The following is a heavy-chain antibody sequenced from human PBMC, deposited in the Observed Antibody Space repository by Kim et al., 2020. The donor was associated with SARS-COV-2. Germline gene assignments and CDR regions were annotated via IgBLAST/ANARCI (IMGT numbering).Heavy chain of an antibody. V-gene: IGHV3-30*18. CDR1: GFTFNTYG. J-gene: IGHJ4*02. CDR2: ISYDGSNK. Sequence: GGSLRLSCAASGFTFNTYGMHWVRQAPGKGLEWVAVISYDGSNKYYADSVKRRFTISRDNSKNTLYLQMNSMRIEDTAVYYCAKSISGSYFGYDYWGQGTLVTVSS. CDR3: AKSISGSYFGYDY. D-gene: IGHD1-26*01.